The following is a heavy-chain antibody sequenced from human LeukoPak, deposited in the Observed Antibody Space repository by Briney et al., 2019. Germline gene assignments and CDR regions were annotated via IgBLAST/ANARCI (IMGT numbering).Heavy chain of an antibody. J-gene: IGHJ4*02. CDR2: IYSGGST. CDR1: GFTVSSNY. V-gene: IGHV3-53*01. CDR3: AGQRSYCSGGSCYFRFDY. Sequence: GGPLRLSCAASGFTVSSNYMSWVRQAPGKGLEWVSVIYSGGSTYYADSVKGRFTISRDNSKNTLYLQMNSLRAEDTAVYYCAGQRSYCSGGSCYFRFDYWGQGTLVTVSS. D-gene: IGHD2-15*01.